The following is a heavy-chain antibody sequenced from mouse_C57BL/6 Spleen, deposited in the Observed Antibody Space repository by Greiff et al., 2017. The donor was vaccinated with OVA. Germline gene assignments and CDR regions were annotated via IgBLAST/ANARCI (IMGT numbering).Heavy chain of an antibody. D-gene: IGHD2-3*01. J-gene: IGHJ4*01. CDR3: ARDQRWLLPMDY. V-gene: IGHV5-4*01. CDR2: ISDGGSYT. CDR1: GFTFSSYA. Sequence: EVQLVESGGGLVKPGGSLKLSCAASGFTFSSYAMSWVRQTPEKRLEWVATISDGGSYTYYPDNVKGRFTISRDNAKNNLYLQMSHLKSEDTAMYYCARDQRWLLPMDYWGQGTSVTVSS.